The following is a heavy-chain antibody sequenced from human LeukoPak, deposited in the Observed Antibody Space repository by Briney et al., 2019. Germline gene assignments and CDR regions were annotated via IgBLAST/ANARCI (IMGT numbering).Heavy chain of an antibody. CDR3: SVSGTRLDDSDI. CDR2: VKQDGSEK. Sequence: GGSLRLSCAGSGFTFSSYWMTWVRQAPGKGLDWVASVKQDGSEKYYVDSVKGRFTISRDNAKNSLYLQMNSLRAEDTAVYYCSVSGTRLDDSDIWGQGTMVTVSS. J-gene: IGHJ3*02. V-gene: IGHV3-7*03. CDR1: GFTFSSYW. D-gene: IGHD6-19*01.